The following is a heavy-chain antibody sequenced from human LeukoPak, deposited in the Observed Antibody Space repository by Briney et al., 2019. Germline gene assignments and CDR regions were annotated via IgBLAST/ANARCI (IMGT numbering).Heavy chain of an antibody. Sequence: PSETLSLTCAVYGGSFSGYYWSWIRQPAGKGLEWIGRIYTSGSTNYNPSLKSRVTMSVDTSKNQFSLKLSSVTAADTAVYYCARVVPTSHYDYVWGSYRPTYYFDYWGQGTLVTVSS. D-gene: IGHD3-16*02. CDR1: GGSFSGYY. J-gene: IGHJ4*02. V-gene: IGHV4-59*10. CDR3: ARVVPTSHYDYVWGSYRPTYYFDY. CDR2: IYTSGST.